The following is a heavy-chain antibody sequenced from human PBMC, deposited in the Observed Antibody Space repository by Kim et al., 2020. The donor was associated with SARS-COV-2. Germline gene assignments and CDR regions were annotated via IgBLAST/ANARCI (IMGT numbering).Heavy chain of an antibody. Sequence: GGSLRLSCAASGFTFSSYAMSWVRQAPGKGLEWVSAISGSGGSTYYADSVKGRFTISRDNSKNTLYLQMNSLRAEDTAVYYCAKDGIFRGYSYGWGWFDPWGQGTLVTVSS. CDR2: ISGSGGST. CDR1: GFTFSSYA. V-gene: IGHV3-23*01. D-gene: IGHD5-18*01. CDR3: AKDGIFRGYSYGWGWFDP. J-gene: IGHJ5*02.